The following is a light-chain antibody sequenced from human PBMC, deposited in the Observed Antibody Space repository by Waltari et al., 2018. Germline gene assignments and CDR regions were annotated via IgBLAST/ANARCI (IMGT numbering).Light chain of an antibody. CDR3: QQFYTTPMT. V-gene: IGKV4-1*01. CDR2: WAS. J-gene: IGKJ5*01. Sequence: DIVMTQSPDSLAVSLGERATINCKSSQSVLYSSNNKNYVAWYQQKPGQPPKLLVDWASTRESVVPDRFSAGGSGTDFTLTISSLQAEDVAVYYCQQFYTTPMTFGQGTRLEIK. CDR1: QSVLYSSNNKNY.